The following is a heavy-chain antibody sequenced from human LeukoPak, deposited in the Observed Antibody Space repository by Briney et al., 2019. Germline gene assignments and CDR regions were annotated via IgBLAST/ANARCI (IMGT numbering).Heavy chain of an antibody. J-gene: IGHJ4*02. Sequence: GGSLRLSCAASGFTFDDYAMHWVRQAPGKGLEWVSLISGDGGSTYYADSVKGRFTISRDNSKNSLYLQMNSLRTEDTALYYCATDHQGSEGYFDYWGQGTLVTVSS. CDR1: GFTFDDYA. CDR2: ISGDGGST. V-gene: IGHV3-43*02. CDR3: ATDHQGSEGYFDY. D-gene: IGHD3-10*01.